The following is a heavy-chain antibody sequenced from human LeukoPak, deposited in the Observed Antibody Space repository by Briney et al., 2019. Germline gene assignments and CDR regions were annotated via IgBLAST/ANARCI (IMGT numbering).Heavy chain of an antibody. CDR2: ISNDGSNK. D-gene: IGHD6-6*01. V-gene: IGHV3-30*04. Sequence: GGSLRLSCATSGFTFSSYAMHWVRQAPGKGLEWVAVISNDGSNKYYADSVKGRFTISRDNSKNTLYLQMNSLRGEDTAVYYCARVVVSSSSDYFDYWGQGTLVTVSS. CDR1: GFTFSSYA. J-gene: IGHJ4*02. CDR3: ARVVVSSSSDYFDY.